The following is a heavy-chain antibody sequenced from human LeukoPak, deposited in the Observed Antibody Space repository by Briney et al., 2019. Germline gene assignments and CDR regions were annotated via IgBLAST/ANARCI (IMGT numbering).Heavy chain of an antibody. CDR3: ARDLGRETKSMDV. D-gene: IGHD1-7*01. CDR2: IYYSGST. Sequence: PSETLSLTCTVSGGSISSYYWSWIRQPPGKGLEWIGYIYYSGSTNYDPSLKSRVTISVDTSKNQFSLKLSSVTAADTAVYYCARDLGRETKSMDVWGQGTTVTVSS. V-gene: IGHV4-59*01. J-gene: IGHJ6*02. CDR1: GGSISSYY.